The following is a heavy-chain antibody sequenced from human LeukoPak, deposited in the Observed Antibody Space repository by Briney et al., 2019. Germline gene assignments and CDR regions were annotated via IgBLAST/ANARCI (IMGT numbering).Heavy chain of an antibody. CDR2: IYYSGST. CDR3: ARLASGYCSSTSCSY. D-gene: IGHD2-2*03. CDR1: GGSISSGGYY. J-gene: IGHJ4*02. Sequence: SETLSLTCTVSGGSISSGGYYWSWIRQHPGKGLEWIGYIYYSGSTYYNPSLKSRVTISVGTSKNQFSLKLSSVTAVDTAVYYCARLASGYCSSTSCSYWGQGTLVTVSS. V-gene: IGHV4-31*03.